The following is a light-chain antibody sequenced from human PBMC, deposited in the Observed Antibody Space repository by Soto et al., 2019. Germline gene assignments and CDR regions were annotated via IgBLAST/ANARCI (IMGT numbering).Light chain of an antibody. V-gene: IGKV1-39*01. CDR1: QSISTS. Sequence: DIQMTQSPSSLSASVGDRVTITCRASQSISTSLNWYQQKPGKAPDLLIYAASNLPSGVPSRFSGSWSGTYFPLTISRLQPDDFATYYCQQSYSSPHMYTLGQGTKLELK. J-gene: IGKJ2*01. CDR2: AAS. CDR3: QQSYSSPHMYT.